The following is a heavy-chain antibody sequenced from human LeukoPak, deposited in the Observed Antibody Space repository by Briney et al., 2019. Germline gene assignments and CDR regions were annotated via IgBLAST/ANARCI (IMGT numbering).Heavy chain of an antibody. J-gene: IGHJ4*02. CDR3: ASHYYDSSGYHEKFDY. D-gene: IGHD3-22*01. CDR1: GGTFSSHA. Sequence: ASVKVSCRASGGTFSSHAISWVRQAPGQGLEWMGGIIPIFGTANYAQKFQGRVTITADESTSTAYMELSSLRSEDTAVYYCASHYYDSSGYHEKFDYWGQGTLVTVSS. CDR2: IIPIFGTA. V-gene: IGHV1-69*13.